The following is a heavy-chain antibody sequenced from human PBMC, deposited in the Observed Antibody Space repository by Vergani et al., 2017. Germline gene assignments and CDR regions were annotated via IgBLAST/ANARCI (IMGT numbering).Heavy chain of an antibody. CDR3: ARGQVGADDLWSGDYNDPDYYYYMDV. Sequence: QVQLQQWGAGLLKPSETLSLTCAVYGGSFSGYYWSWIRQPPGKGLERIGEINHSGSTNYNPSLKSRVTISVDTSKNQFSLKLSSVTAADTAVYYCARGQVGADDLWSGDYNDPDYYYYMDVWGKGTTVTVSS. CDR2: INHSGST. D-gene: IGHD3-3*01. V-gene: IGHV4-34*01. CDR1: GGSFSGYY. J-gene: IGHJ6*03.